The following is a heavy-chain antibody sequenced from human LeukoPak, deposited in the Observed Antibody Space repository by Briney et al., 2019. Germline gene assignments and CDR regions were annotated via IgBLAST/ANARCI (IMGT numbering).Heavy chain of an antibody. D-gene: IGHD2-21*02. Sequence: SGGSLRLSCAASGFTFNSYGMSWVRQAPGKGLEWVSFISSSGGSTYYADSVKGRFTISRDNSKNTLYLQMKSLRAEDTAVYYCAKDSEVTAIVGYFASWGQGTLVTVSS. CDR2: ISSSGGST. CDR3: AKDSEVTAIVGYFAS. CDR1: GFTFNSYG. V-gene: IGHV3-23*01. J-gene: IGHJ4*02.